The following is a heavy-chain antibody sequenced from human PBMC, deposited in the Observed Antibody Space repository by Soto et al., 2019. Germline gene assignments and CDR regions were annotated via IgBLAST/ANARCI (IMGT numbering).Heavy chain of an antibody. V-gene: IGHV3-15*07. J-gene: IGHJ6*02. CDR1: GFTFSNAW. CDR2: IKSKTDGGTT. D-gene: IGHD6-19*01. CDR3: WGSGISWRTYYYYGMDG. Sequence: GGSLRLSCAASGFTFSNAWMNWVRQAPGKGLEWVGRIKSKTDGGTTDYAAPVKGRFTISRDDSKNTLYLQMNSLKTEDTAVYYCWGSGISWRTYYYYGMDGWGQGTTVTVSS.